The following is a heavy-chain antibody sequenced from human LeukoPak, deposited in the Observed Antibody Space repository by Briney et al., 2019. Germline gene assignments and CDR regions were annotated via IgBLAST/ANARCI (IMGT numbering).Heavy chain of an antibody. CDR2: IYYSGSA. CDR3: ARGSFYGFSGDS. D-gene: IGHD2/OR15-2a*01. V-gene: IGHV4-31*03. CDR1: AGAIGSDGYY. Sequence: PSETLSLTCSVSAGAIGSDGYYWNWIRQHPWNGLEWIGYIYYSGSASYNPSLKSRVTISVDTSKNQFSPRLSSVTAADTAVYYCARGSFYGFSGDSWGQGSLVTVSS. J-gene: IGHJ4*02.